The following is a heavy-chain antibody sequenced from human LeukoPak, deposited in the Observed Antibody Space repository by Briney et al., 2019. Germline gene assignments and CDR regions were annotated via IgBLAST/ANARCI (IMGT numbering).Heavy chain of an antibody. D-gene: IGHD2-15*01. V-gene: IGHV5-51*01. Sequence: GESLKISCKGSEYSFATYWIGWVRQMPGQGLEWMGIIFPGDSDTRYSPSFQGQVTISADKSISPAYLQWSSLKASDTAIYYCASEYCSGGNCYFDYWGQGTLVTVSS. CDR3: ASEYCSGGNCYFDY. CDR1: EYSFATYW. CDR2: IFPGDSDT. J-gene: IGHJ4*02.